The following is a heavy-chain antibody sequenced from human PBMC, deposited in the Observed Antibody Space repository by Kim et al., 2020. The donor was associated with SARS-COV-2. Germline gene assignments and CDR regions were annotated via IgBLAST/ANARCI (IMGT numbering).Heavy chain of an antibody. Sequence: GGSLRLSCVVSGFTFNTYDMSLVRQRPGKGLEWVSCISGSGGSTYYADFVNDRFIISRDNSKTTLYLQMNSLTAEDTAVYYCARYGSGSYYLISYYYFDL. CDR1: GFTFNTYD. CDR2: ISGSGGST. J-gene: IGHJ2*01. V-gene: IGHV3-23*01. CDR3: ARYGSGSYYLISYYYFDL. D-gene: IGHD3-10*01.